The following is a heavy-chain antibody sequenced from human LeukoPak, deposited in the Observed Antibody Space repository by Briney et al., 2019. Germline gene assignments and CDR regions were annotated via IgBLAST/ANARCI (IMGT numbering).Heavy chain of an antibody. CDR2: ISYSGST. V-gene: IGHV4-39*01. J-gene: IGHJ4*02. CDR1: GASIRGGTYY. CDR3: ARGDNVVVTAIPIPFDY. D-gene: IGHD2-21*02. Sequence: PSETLSLTCAVSGASIRGGTYYWDWIRQPPGKGLEWIGSISYSGSTYYNPSLKSRVTISRDTSENQFSLKLSSVAAADTAVYYCARGDNVVVTAIPIPFDYWGQGTLVTVSS.